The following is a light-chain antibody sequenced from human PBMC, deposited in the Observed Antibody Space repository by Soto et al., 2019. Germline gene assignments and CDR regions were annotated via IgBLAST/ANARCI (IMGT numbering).Light chain of an antibody. CDR3: QSYGATNQV. CDR2: EDN. V-gene: IGLV6-57*01. CDR1: SGSIASNY. Sequence: NFMLTQPHSVSESPGKTVTISCTRSSGSIASNYVQWYQQRPGSSPTTVIYEDNQRPSGVPDRFSGSIDSSSNSASLTISGLETEDEADYYCQSYGATNQVFGGGTKVTVL. J-gene: IGLJ3*02.